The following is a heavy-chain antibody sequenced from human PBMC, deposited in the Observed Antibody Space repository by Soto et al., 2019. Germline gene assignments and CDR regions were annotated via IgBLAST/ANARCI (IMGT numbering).Heavy chain of an antibody. V-gene: IGHV2-5*01. CDR1: GFSLSTSGVG. CDR2: IYWNDDK. CDR3: AHTYLRYFDWLLPPGSSNFDY. J-gene: IGHJ4*02. D-gene: IGHD3-9*01. Sequence: QITLKESGPTLVKPTQTLTLTCTFSGFSLSTSGVGVGWIRQPPGKALEWLALIYWNDDKRYSPSLKSRLTITKDTTKNQVVLTMTNMDPVDTATYYCAHTYLRYFDWLLPPGSSNFDYWGQGTLVTVSS.